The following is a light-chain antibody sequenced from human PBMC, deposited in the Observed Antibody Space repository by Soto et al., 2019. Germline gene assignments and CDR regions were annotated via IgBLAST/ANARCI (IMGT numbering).Light chain of an antibody. J-gene: IGLJ1*01. CDR3: SSYTSSSTLYV. Sequence: QSALTQPASVSGSPGQSITLSCTGTSSDVGGYHYVSWYQQHPGKAPKLLIYEVSNRPSGISHRFSGSKSGNTASLTISGLRAEDEADYYCSSYTSSSTLYVFGTGTKLTVL. CDR2: EVS. V-gene: IGLV2-14*01. CDR1: SSDVGGYHY.